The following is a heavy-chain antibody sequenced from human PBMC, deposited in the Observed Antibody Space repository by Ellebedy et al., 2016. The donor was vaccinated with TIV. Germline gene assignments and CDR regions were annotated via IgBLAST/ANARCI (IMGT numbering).Heavy chain of an antibody. V-gene: IGHV1-69*06. CDR2: IIPIFGTP. CDR3: ARAYSSGLYANWFDP. D-gene: IGHD6-19*01. Sequence: AASVKVSCKASGSTFSNYIISWVRQAPGQGLEWMGGIIPIFGTPNYAQKFQGRVTISAGKSTSTAYMELSSLRSEDTAVYYCARAYSSGLYANWFDPWGQGTLVTVAS. J-gene: IGHJ5*02. CDR1: GSTFSNYI.